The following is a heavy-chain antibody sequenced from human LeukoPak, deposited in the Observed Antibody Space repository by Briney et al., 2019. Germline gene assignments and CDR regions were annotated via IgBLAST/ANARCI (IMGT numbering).Heavy chain of an antibody. CDR3: AKDPWQNVLPDY. Sequence: GGSLRLSCAASGFTFSIYSMNWVRQAPGKGLEWVSAISGSGGSTYYADSVKGRFTISRDNAKNMLYLQMNSLRVEDTAVYYCAKDPWQNVLPDYWGQGTLVTVSS. V-gene: IGHV3-23*01. J-gene: IGHJ4*02. CDR2: ISGSGGST. CDR1: GFTFSIYS. D-gene: IGHD3-10*01.